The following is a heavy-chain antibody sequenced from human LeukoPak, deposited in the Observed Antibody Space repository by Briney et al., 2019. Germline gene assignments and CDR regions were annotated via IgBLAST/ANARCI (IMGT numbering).Heavy chain of an antibody. J-gene: IGHJ6*02. CDR3: ARDRRVVTKKNYYYYGMDV. D-gene: IGHD4-23*01. Sequence: ASVKVSCKASGYTFTSYGISWVRQAPGQGLEWMGWISAYNGNTNYAQKLQGRVTMTTDTSTSTAYMELRSLRSDDTAVYYRARDRRVVTKKNYYYYGMDVWGQGTTVTVSS. CDR1: GYTFTSYG. V-gene: IGHV1-18*01. CDR2: ISAYNGNT.